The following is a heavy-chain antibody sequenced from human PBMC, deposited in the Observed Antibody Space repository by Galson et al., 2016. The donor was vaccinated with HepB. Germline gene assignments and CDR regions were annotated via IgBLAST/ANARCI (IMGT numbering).Heavy chain of an antibody. CDR3: ARDPMRFAFDL. J-gene: IGHJ3*01. V-gene: IGHV3-7*01. CDR2: IKPDGSGG. Sequence: SLRLSCAASGFIFSSSWMSWVRQAPGKGLEWVANIKPDGSGGYFLDSLKGRFTVSRDNAKNSLYLRMNSLRADDTAVYYCARDPMRFAFDLWSQGTMVTVSS. CDR1: GFIFSSSW.